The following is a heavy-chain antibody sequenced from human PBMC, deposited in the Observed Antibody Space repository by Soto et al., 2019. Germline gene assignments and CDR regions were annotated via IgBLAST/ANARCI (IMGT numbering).Heavy chain of an antibody. J-gene: IGHJ3*02. D-gene: IGHD2-21*02. Sequence: LSLTCAVSGGSISSGGYSWSWIRQPPGKGLEWIGYIYHSGSTYYNPSLKSRVTISVDRSKNQFSLKLSSVTAADTAVYYCAREDLAYCGGDCPTGAFDIWGQGTMVTVSS. CDR1: GGSISSGGYS. CDR2: IYHSGST. CDR3: AREDLAYCGGDCPTGAFDI. V-gene: IGHV4-30-2*01.